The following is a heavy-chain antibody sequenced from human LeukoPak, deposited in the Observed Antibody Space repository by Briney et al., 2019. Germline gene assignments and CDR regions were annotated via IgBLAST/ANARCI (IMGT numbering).Heavy chain of an antibody. D-gene: IGHD3-22*01. V-gene: IGHV1-8*01. CDR1: GYTFTSYD. J-gene: IGHJ4*02. CDR3: ARSDPYYYDRSGYPKNDY. CDR2: MNPNSGNT. Sequence: ASVKLSCKTSGYTFTSYDINWVRQATGQGLEWMGWMNPNSGNTGYAQKFQGRVTMTRNTSISTAYMELSSLRPEDTAFYYCARSDPYYYDRSGYPKNDYWGQGTLVTVSS.